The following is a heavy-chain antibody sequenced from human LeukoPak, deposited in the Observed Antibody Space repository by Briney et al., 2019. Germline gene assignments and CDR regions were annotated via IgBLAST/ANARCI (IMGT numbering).Heavy chain of an antibody. D-gene: IGHD3-22*01. J-gene: IGHJ4*02. CDR3: ARATGYYYDSSGPTPGSREALYFDY. V-gene: IGHV4-59*01. CDR2: IYYSGST. Sequence: SETLSLTCTVSGGSISSYYWSWIRQPPGKGLEWIGYIYYSGSTNYNPSLKSRVTISVDTSKNQFSLKLGSVTAADTAVYYCARATGYYYDSSGPTPGSREALYFDYWGQGTLVTVSS. CDR1: GGSISSYY.